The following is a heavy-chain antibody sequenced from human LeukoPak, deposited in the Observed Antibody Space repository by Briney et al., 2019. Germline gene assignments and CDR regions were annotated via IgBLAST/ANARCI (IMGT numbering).Heavy chain of an antibody. Sequence: GESLKISCKGSGHSFTSYWIGWVRQMPGKGLEWMGIIYPGDSDTRYSPSFQGQVTISVDKSISTAYLQWSSLKASDTAMYFCARSRRRNYYDSSVDAFDIWGQGTMVTVSS. V-gene: IGHV5-51*01. CDR3: ARSRRRNYYDSSVDAFDI. D-gene: IGHD3-22*01. CDR2: IYPGDSDT. J-gene: IGHJ3*02. CDR1: GHSFTSYW.